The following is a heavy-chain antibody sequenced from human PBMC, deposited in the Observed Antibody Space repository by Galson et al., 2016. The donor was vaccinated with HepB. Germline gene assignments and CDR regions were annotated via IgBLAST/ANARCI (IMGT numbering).Heavy chain of an antibody. J-gene: IGHJ4*02. D-gene: IGHD6-19*01. CDR1: GFSLSTSGAG. CDR3: AHRRCYSSGCHRFDY. V-gene: IGHV2-5*02. Sequence: PALVKPTQTLTLTRTFSGFSLSTSGAGVGWIRQPPGKALEWLALIYWDDNKRYSPSLRSRLTITKGTSKNQVVLTMTNMDPVDTATYYGAHRRCYSSGCHRFDYGGQGPLVTVSS. CDR2: IYWDDNK.